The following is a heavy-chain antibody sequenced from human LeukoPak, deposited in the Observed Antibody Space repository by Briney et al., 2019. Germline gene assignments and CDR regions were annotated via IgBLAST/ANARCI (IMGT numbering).Heavy chain of an antibody. J-gene: IGHJ4*02. CDR1: GFTFTTHS. D-gene: IGHD6-13*01. CDR2: INSGSSCI. Sequence: GGSLRLSCVASGFTFTTHSMNWVRQAPGKGPEWVASINSGSSCISYTDSVKGRFTISRDNTEKSIYLQMNYLRVGDTALYYCVRASGAAALDFWGQGTLVTVTS. V-gene: IGHV3-21*01. CDR3: VRASGAAALDF.